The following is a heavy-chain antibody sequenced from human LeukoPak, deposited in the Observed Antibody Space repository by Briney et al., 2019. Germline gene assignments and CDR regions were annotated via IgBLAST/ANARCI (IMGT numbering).Heavy chain of an antibody. D-gene: IGHD1/OR15-1a*01. Sequence: GGSLRLSCAASGFTFSSYWMTWVRQAPGRGLEWVANINQDETEKYYVDSVKGRFTISRDNAKNSLYLQMNSLRAEDTAVYYCARETNNSGFDYWGQGTLVTVSS. CDR3: ARETNNSGFDY. J-gene: IGHJ4*02. V-gene: IGHV3-7*01. CDR2: INQDETEK. CDR1: GFTFSSYW.